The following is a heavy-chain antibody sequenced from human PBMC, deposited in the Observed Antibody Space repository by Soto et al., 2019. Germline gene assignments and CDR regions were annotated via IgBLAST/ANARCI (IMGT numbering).Heavy chain of an antibody. Sequence: QVQLVESGGGVVQPGGSLRLSCAASGFTFRNHAMPWVRQAPGKGLECLAVLAHDGSNAFYRDSVKGRFTVSRDNSKNTLYLYMNSLRSEDTGVYYCARGDREDILVVVGARPGEYGTDIWGQGSTVIVSS. CDR2: LAHDGSNA. D-gene: IGHD2-15*01. CDR3: ARGDREDILVVVGARPGEYGTDI. V-gene: IGHV3-30-3*01. CDR1: GFTFRNHA. J-gene: IGHJ6*02.